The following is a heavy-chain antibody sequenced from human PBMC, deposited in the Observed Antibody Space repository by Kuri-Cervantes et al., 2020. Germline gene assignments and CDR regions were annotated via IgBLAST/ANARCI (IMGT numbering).Heavy chain of an antibody. CDR2: ISAYNGNT. CDR1: GYTFTSYD. Sequence: ASVKVSCKATGYTFTSYDINWVRQATGQGLEWMGWISAYNGNTNYAQKLQGRVTMTTDTSTSTAYMELRSLRPDDTAVYYCARVDRSWAWFDPWGQGTLVTVSS. CDR3: ARVDRSWAWFDP. V-gene: IGHV1-18*01. J-gene: IGHJ5*02. D-gene: IGHD2-15*01.